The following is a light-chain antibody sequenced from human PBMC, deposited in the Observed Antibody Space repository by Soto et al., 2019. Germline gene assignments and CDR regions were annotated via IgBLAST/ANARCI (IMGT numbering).Light chain of an antibody. Sequence: DIQMTRSPSTLSASVGDRVTITCRASQSISNWLAWYQQKPGKAPKLLIYKASSLESGVPSRFSGSGSGTEFTLTISSLQPDDFATYYCQQYNSYPWTFGQGTKVEIK. J-gene: IGKJ1*01. CDR3: QQYNSYPWT. CDR1: QSISNW. V-gene: IGKV1-5*03. CDR2: KAS.